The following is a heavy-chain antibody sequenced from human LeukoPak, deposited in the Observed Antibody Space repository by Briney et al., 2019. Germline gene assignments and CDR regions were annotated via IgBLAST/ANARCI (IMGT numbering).Heavy chain of an antibody. CDR2: ISYDGSLK. CDR1: GFIFRNYA. J-gene: IGHJ6*02. CDR3: ARAPQATRGSFGNYHMDV. Sequence: GGSLRLSCAASGFIFRNYAIHWVRQAPGKGLEWVAAISYDGSLKDYADSVRGRFTISGDNSQNTLDLQMDSLRSDDTGVYSCARAPQATRGSFGNYHMDVWGQGTTVTVS. V-gene: IGHV3-30-3*01. D-gene: IGHD3-10*01.